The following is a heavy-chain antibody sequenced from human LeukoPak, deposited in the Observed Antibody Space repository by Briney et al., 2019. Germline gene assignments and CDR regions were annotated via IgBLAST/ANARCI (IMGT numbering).Heavy chain of an antibody. CDR1: GFTFSDYY. CDR3: AKGVKQWLAGYYFDC. J-gene: IGHJ4*02. V-gene: IGHV3-11*06. CDR2: ISSSSSYT. D-gene: IGHD6-19*01. Sequence: GGSLRLSCAASGFTFSDYYMSWIRQAPGKGLEWVSYISSSSSYTNYADSVKGRFTISRDNAKNSLYLQMNSLRAEDTAVYYCAKGVKQWLAGYYFDCWGQGTLVTVSS.